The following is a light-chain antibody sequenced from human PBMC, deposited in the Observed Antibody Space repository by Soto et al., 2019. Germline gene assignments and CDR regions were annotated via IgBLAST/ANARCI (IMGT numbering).Light chain of an antibody. J-gene: IGLJ2*01. CDR2: QDV. CDR3: QACDSSSVV. V-gene: IGLV3-1*01. Sequence: SYELTQPPSVSVSPGQTASITCSGDRLGNKYACWYQQKAGQSPVLVIYQDVKRPSGIPERFSGSNSGNTATLTISGTQAMDEADYYCQACDSSSVVFGAGTQLTVL. CDR1: RLGNKY.